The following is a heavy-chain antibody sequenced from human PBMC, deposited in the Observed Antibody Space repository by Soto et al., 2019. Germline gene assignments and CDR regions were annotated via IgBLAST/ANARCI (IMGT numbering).Heavy chain of an antibody. CDR1: GGSVSSGSYY. CDR2: IYYGGST. D-gene: IGHD3-10*01. J-gene: IGHJ4*02. V-gene: IGHV4-61*01. Sequence: PSETLSLTCTVSGGSVSSGSYYWSWIRQPPGKGLEWIGYIYYGGSTNYNPSLKSRVTISVDTSKNQFSLKLSSVTAADTAVYYCAIMQTYYGSGSFDYWGQGTLVTSPQ. CDR3: AIMQTYYGSGSFDY.